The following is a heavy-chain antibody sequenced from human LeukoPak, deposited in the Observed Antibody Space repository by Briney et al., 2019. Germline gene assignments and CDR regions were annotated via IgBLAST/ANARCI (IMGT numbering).Heavy chain of an antibody. Sequence: GGSLRLSCAASGFTFSGSAMHWVRQASGKGLEWVGRIRSKANSYATAYAASVKGRFTISKGDSKNTAYLQMNSLKTEDTAVYYCTSKNGLPFDYWGQGTLVTVSS. CDR3: TSKNGLPFDY. CDR2: IRSKANSYAT. CDR1: GFTFSGSA. D-gene: IGHD2-8*01. J-gene: IGHJ4*02. V-gene: IGHV3-73*01.